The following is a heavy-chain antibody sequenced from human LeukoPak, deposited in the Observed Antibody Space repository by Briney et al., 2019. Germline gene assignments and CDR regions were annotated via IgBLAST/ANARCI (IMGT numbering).Heavy chain of an antibody. Sequence: GGSPRLSCAASGFTFSSYAMSWVRQAPGKGLEWVSAISGSGGSTYYADSVKSRLTISRDNFKNTLYLQMNSLRAEDTAVYYCARDTVTTDYFDYWGQGTLVSVSS. CDR3: ARDTVTTDYFDY. J-gene: IGHJ4*02. V-gene: IGHV3-23*01. CDR1: GFTFSSYA. CDR2: ISGSGGST. D-gene: IGHD4-17*01.